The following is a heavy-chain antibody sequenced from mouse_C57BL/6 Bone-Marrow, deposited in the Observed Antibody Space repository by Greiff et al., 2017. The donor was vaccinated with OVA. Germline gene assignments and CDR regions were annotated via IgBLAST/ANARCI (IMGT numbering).Heavy chain of an antibody. J-gene: IGHJ3*01. CDR3: ARHGGQLRLRGLVAY. Sequence: EVQVVESGGDLVKPGGSLKLSCAASGFTFSSYGMSWVRQTPDKRLEWVATISSGGSYTYYPDSVKGRFTISRDNAKNTLYLQMSSLKSEDTAMYYCARHGGQLRLRGLVAYWGQGTLVTVSA. D-gene: IGHD3-2*02. CDR2: ISSGGSYT. CDR1: GFTFSSYG. V-gene: IGHV5-6*01.